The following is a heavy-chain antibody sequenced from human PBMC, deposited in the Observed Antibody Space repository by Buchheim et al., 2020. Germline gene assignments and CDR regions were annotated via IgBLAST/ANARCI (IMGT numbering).Heavy chain of an antibody. Sequence: QVQLVQSGAEVKKPGASVKVSCKASGFTLTGYYMHWVRQAPGQGLEWMGWSNPDSGGTNYAQKFQGRVTMNRDTSINTAYTELSSLTSDDSAVYYCARTSSFDYWGQGTL. CDR2: SNPDSGGT. CDR1: GFTLTGYY. CDR3: ARTSSFDY. J-gene: IGHJ4*02. V-gene: IGHV1-2*02.